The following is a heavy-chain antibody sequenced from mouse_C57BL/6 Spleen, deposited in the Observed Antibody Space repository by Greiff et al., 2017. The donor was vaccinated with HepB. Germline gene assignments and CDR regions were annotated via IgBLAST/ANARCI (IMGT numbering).Heavy chain of an antibody. V-gene: IGHV5-17*01. CDR3: ASPIYYYGSSPYYYAMDY. D-gene: IGHD1-1*01. Sequence: EVMLVESGGGLVKPGGSLKLSCAASGFTFSDYGMHWVRQAPEKGLEWVAYISSGSSTIYYADTVKGRFTISRDNAKNTLFLQMTSLRSEDTAMYYCASPIYYYGSSPYYYAMDYWGQGTSVTVSS. CDR1: GFTFSDYG. J-gene: IGHJ4*01. CDR2: ISSGSSTI.